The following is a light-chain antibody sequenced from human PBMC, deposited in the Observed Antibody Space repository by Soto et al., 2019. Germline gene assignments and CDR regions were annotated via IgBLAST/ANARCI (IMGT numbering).Light chain of an antibody. CDR1: QSVSRSL. CDR3: QQYGNPLPYS. CDR2: GAS. V-gene: IGKV3-20*01. J-gene: IGKJ2*03. Sequence: EIVLTQSPGTLSLSPGERATLSCRASQSVSRSLLAWYQQKPGQAPRLLIYGASTRATGIADRFSGSGSGTDFTLTISRLEPDYFALYYCQQYGNPLPYSFAQGTKVAIK.